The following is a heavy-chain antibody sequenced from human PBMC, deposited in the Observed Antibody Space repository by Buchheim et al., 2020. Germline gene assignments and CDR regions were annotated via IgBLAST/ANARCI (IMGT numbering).Heavy chain of an antibody. V-gene: IGHV3-23*01. CDR1: GFTFSSYA. D-gene: IGHD6-19*01. J-gene: IGHJ6*02. CDR2: ISGSGGSK. CDR3: ARAPCSSGLHTSYYYYGMDV. Sequence: EVQLLESGGGLVQPGGSLRLSCAASGFTFSSYAMSWVRQAPGKGLEWVSAISGSGGSKYYADSVKGRFTISRDNYKNTLNLQMNSLRAEDTAVYYCARAPCSSGLHTSYYYYGMDVWGQGTT.